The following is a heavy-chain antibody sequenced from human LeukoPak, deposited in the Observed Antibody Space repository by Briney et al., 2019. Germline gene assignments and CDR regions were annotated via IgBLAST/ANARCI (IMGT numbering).Heavy chain of an antibody. CDR3: AKSAAGEFYFDS. J-gene: IGHJ4*02. V-gene: IGHV3-23*01. CDR1: GFTFSSYA. CDR2: FPLTAVST. D-gene: IGHD3-10*01. Sequence: PGGSLRLSCAASGFTFSSYAMSWVRQAPGKGLEWFSSFPLTAVSTYYAASVTRPFTLSTDNSKTPLYLQMNSLRAEDTAVYYCAKSAAGEFYFDSCGQGTLVTVSS.